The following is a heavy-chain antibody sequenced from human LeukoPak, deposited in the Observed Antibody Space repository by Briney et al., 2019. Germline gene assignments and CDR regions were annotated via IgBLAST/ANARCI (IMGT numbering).Heavy chain of an antibody. CDR3: ARVGMDQTLWFGESNSPDWFDP. CDR1: GGSISSSSYY. Sequence: SETLSLTCTVSGGSISSSSYYWGWIRQPPGKGLEWIGSIYYSGSTYYNPSLKSRVTISVDTSKNQFSLKLSSVTAADTAVYYCARVGMDQTLWFGESNSPDWFDPWGQGTLVTVSS. D-gene: IGHD3-10*01. CDR2: IYYSGST. V-gene: IGHV4-39*07. J-gene: IGHJ5*02.